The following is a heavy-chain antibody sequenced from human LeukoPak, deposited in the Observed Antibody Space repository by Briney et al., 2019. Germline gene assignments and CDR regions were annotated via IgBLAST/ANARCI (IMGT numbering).Heavy chain of an antibody. CDR1: GFTFSSYW. CDR3: ATGYINVYEH. J-gene: IGHJ4*01. CDR2: IKSGGTST. D-gene: IGHD5-18*01. V-gene: IGHV3-74*01. Sequence: QSGGSLRLSCAASGFTFSSYWMDWVRQAPGKGLVWVARIKSGGTSTIYADSVKGRFTISRNNAKNTVNLQMNSVRAEDTAVYYCATGYINVYEHWGHGNLVTVSS.